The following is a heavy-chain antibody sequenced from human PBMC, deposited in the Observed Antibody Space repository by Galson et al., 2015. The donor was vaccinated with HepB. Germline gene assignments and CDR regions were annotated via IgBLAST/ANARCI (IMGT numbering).Heavy chain of an antibody. D-gene: IGHD3-16*01. CDR1: GFTVSSNY. CDR3: ARVVELGADAFDI. V-gene: IGHV3-53*01. CDR2: IYSGGST. Sequence: SLRLSCAASGFTVSSNYMSWVRQAPGKGLEWVSVIYSGGSTYYADSVKGRFTISRDNSKNTLYLQMNSLRAEDTAVYYCARVVELGADAFDIWGQGTMVTVSS. J-gene: IGHJ3*02.